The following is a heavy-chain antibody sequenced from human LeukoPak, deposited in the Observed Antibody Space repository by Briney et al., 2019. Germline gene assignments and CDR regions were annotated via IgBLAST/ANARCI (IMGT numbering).Heavy chain of an antibody. CDR3: ATGQLVMGYYYYYMDV. Sequence: ASVKVSCKVSGYTLTGLSMHWVRQAPGKGLEWMGGFDPEDGETIYAQKFQGRVTMTEDTSTDTAYMELSSLRSEDTAVYYCATGQLVMGYYYYYMDVWGKGTTVTVSS. CDR2: FDPEDGET. CDR1: GYTLTGLS. V-gene: IGHV1-24*01. D-gene: IGHD6-13*01. J-gene: IGHJ6*03.